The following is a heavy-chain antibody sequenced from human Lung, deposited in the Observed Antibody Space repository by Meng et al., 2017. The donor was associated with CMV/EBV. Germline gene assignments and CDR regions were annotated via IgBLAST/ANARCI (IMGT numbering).Heavy chain of an antibody. CDR1: GYTFTDYY. V-gene: IGHV1-2*02. Sequence: SVKVSXKAFGYTFTDYYIHWVRQAPGQGLEWMGWINPNSGVTNYAQKFQGRVSMTRDMSISAAYMELSGLRSDDTAAFYCAREARGNSGFYYFFDYWGQGTXVTVSS. CDR3: AREARGNSGFYYFFDY. CDR2: INPNSGVT. J-gene: IGHJ4*02. D-gene: IGHD3-22*01.